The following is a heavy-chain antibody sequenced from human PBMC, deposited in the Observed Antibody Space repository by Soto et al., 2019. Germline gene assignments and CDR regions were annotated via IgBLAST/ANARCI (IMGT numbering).Heavy chain of an antibody. D-gene: IGHD6-6*01. J-gene: IGHJ6*03. V-gene: IGHV4-59*13. CDR2: ISYSGNT. CDR1: VASMSPDY. CDR3: TPVLVAYIEIRNSHSSHDHMAL. Sequence: QVQLQQSGPCLVKPSETLSLTCTVSVASMSPDYWCWIRQCPAKGLQWIGYISYSGNTKYIPALEGRVTISAYTSEHQVSLKLRTATAADTAVSSCTPVLVAYIEIRNSHSSHDHMALWCKATTATVS.